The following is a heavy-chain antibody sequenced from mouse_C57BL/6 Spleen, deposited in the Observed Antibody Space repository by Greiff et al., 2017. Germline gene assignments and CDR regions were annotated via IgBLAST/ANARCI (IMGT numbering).Heavy chain of an antibody. CDR1: GYTFTSYT. D-gene: IGHD3-1*01. CDR2: INPSSGYT. CDR3: ARGTGLPLYAMDY. V-gene: IGHV1-4*01. J-gene: IGHJ4*01. Sequence: QVQLQQSGAELARPGASVKMSCKASGYTFTSYTMHWVKQRPGQGLEWIGYINPSSGYTKYNQKFKDKATLTADKSSSTAYMQLSSLTSEDSAVYYCARGTGLPLYAMDYWGQGTSVTVSS.